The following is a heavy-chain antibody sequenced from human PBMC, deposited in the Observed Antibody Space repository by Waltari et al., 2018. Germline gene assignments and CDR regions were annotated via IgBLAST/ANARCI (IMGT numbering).Heavy chain of an antibody. Sequence: QVQLVESGGGVVQPGRSLRLSCAASGLTFSSYGMNWVRQAPGKGLKWVAVIWYDGSNKYYDDLVKGRVSISRDNSKNTLYLQMNSLRAEDTAMYYWAKDPYSSGWLDYWGQGTLVTVSS. CDR2: IWYDGSNK. CDR1: GLTFSSYG. D-gene: IGHD6-19*01. J-gene: IGHJ4*02. CDR3: AKDPYSSGWLDY. V-gene: IGHV3-30*18.